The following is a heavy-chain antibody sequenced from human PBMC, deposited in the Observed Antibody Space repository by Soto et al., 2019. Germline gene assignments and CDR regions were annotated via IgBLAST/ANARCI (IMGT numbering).Heavy chain of an antibody. Sequence: SVKVSCKASGYTFTSYYMHWVRQAPGQGLEWMGMIIPILGIASYAQKFQGRVTITADKSTSTAYMELSSLRSEDTAVYYCARELRYFDWPYYFDYWGQGTMVTVS. J-gene: IGHJ4*03. CDR2: IIPILGIA. CDR3: ARELRYFDWPYYFDY. V-gene: IGHV1-69*04. D-gene: IGHD3-9*01. CDR1: GYTFTSYY.